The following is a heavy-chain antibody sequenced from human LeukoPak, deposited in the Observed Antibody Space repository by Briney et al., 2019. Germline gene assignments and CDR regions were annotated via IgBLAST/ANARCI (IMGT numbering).Heavy chain of an antibody. CDR2: IYHSGST. D-gene: IGHD3-22*01. Sequence: KPSETLSPTCTVSGYSISSGYYWGWIRQPPGKGLEWIGSIYHSGSTYYNPSLKSRVTISVDTSKNQFSLKLTSVTAADTAVYYCARRSGYMSYWGQGTLVTVSS. V-gene: IGHV4-38-2*02. CDR1: GYSISSGYY. J-gene: IGHJ4*02. CDR3: ARRSGYMSY.